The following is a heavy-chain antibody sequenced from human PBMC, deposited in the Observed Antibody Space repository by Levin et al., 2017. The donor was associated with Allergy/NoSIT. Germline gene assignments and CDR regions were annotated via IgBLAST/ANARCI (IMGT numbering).Heavy chain of an antibody. V-gene: IGHV3-43*01. J-gene: IGHJ5*02. CDR3: AKEGGSGGRGVIWFDP. CDR1: GFTFDDYT. CDR2: ISWDGGST. D-gene: IGHD4-23*01. Sequence: QTGGSLRLSCAASGFTFDDYTMHWVRQAPGKGLEWVSLISWDGGSTYYADSVKGRFTISRDNSKNSLYLQMNSLRTEDTALYYCAKEGGSGGRGVIWFDPWGQGTLVTVSS.